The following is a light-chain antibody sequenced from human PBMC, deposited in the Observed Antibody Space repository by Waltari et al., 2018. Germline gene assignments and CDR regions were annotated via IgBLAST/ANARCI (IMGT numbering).Light chain of an antibody. CDR3: QAWDSSPQ. CDR2: QDS. V-gene: IGLV3-1*01. J-gene: IGLJ3*02. Sequence: SYELIQPPSVYVSPGQTGRITCSGETLGDKFVCWYQQKPGQSPVLVIHQDSKRPSGIPERFSGSNSGNTATLTISGTQAMDEADYYCQAWDSSPQFGGGTKLTVL. CDR1: TLGDKF.